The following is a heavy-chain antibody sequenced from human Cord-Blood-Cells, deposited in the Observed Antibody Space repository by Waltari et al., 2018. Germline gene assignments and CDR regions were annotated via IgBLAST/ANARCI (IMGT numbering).Heavy chain of an antibody. D-gene: IGHD1-26*01. CDR2: IYYSGST. V-gene: IGHV4-59*11. CDR1: GGSISSHY. CDR3: ARDGWVGATENDAFDI. J-gene: IGHJ3*02. Sequence: QVQLQESGPGLVKPSETLSLTCTVSGGSISSHYWSWIRQPPGKGLEWIGYIYYSGSTNYTPSLKSRVTISVDTSKNQFSLKLSSVTAADTAVYYCARDGWVGATENDAFDIWGQGTMVTVSS.